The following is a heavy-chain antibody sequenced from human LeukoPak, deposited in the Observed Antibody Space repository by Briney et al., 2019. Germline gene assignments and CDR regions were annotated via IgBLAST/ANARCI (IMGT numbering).Heavy chain of an antibody. CDR3: AKDLGYSSGWSPLDYYYGMDV. Sequence: GGSLRLSCAVSGLTFSRYAMSWVRQAPGKGLEWVSAISGSGGSTYYADSVKGRFTISRDNSKNTLYLQMNSLRAEDTAVYYCAKDLGYSSGWSPLDYYYGMDVWGQGTTVTVSS. V-gene: IGHV3-23*01. CDR1: GLTFSRYA. CDR2: ISGSGGST. D-gene: IGHD6-19*01. J-gene: IGHJ6*02.